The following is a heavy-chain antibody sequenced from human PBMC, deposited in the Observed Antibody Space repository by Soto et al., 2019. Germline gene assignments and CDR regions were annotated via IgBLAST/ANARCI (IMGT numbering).Heavy chain of an antibody. V-gene: IGHV1-2*04. CDR2: INPNSGGT. Sequence: QVQLVQSGAEVKKPGASVKVSCKASGYTFTGYYMHWVRQAPGQGLEWMGWINPNSGGTNYAQKFQGWVTMTRDTSISTAYMELSRLRSDDTAVYYCARERITMVRGVGDYMDVWGKRTTVTVSS. D-gene: IGHD3-10*01. CDR3: ARERITMVRGVGDYMDV. CDR1: GYTFTGYY. J-gene: IGHJ6*03.